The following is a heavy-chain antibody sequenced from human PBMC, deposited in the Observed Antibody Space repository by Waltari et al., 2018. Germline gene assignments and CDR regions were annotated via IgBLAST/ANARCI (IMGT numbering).Heavy chain of an antibody. CDR1: GFTFSSYG. Sequence: QVQLVESGGGVVQPGRSLRLSCAASGFTFSSYGMHWVRQAPGKGLEWVGFKWYDGSNKYYADSVKGRFTISRDNSKNTLYLQMNSLRAEDTAVYYCARDFRTYYYDSSGYYPDYWGQGTLVTVSS. D-gene: IGHD3-22*01. J-gene: IGHJ4*02. CDR2: KWYDGSNK. CDR3: ARDFRTYYYDSSGYYPDY. V-gene: IGHV3-33*01.